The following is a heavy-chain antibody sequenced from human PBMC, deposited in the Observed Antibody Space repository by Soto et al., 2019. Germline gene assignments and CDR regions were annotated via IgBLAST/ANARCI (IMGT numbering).Heavy chain of an antibody. D-gene: IGHD5-12*01. CDR3: ARGGSAKSDYEKEFDY. Sequence: SETLSLTCTFSGGSVSSGGYYWSWISQHPGKGLEWIGYIYYSGSTYYNPSLKSRVTISVDTSKNQFSLKLSSVTAADTAVYYCARGGSAKSDYEKEFDYWGQGTLVTVSS. J-gene: IGHJ4*02. CDR1: GGSVSSGGYY. V-gene: IGHV4-31*03. CDR2: IYYSGST.